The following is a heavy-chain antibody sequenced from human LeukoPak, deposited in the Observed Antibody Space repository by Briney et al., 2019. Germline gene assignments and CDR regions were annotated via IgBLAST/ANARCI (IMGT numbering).Heavy chain of an antibody. J-gene: IGHJ5*02. Sequence: KSSETLSLTCTVSGDSVGSSNYYWAWIRQPPGKGLEWIGNIYYSGSTYYNPSLKSRVTISVDTSKNQFSLKLSSVAAADTAVYYCARLGCGYCSGGSCYSCWFDPWGQGTLVTVSS. CDR2: IYYSGST. D-gene: IGHD2-15*01. CDR3: ARLGCGYCSGGSCYSCWFDP. CDR1: GDSVGSSNYY. V-gene: IGHV4-39*07.